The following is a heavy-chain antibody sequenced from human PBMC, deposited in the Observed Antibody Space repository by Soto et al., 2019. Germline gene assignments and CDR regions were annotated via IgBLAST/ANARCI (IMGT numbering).Heavy chain of an antibody. Sequence: GESLKISCKGSGYSFTSYWIGWVRQMPGKGLEWMGIIYPGDSDTRYSPSFQGQVTISADKSISTAYLQWSSLKASDTAMYYCATQTDKIQGDYYYYYCMDVWGQGTTVTVSS. J-gene: IGHJ6*02. V-gene: IGHV5-51*01. CDR3: ATQTDKIQGDYYYYYCMDV. D-gene: IGHD2-15*01. CDR1: GYSFTSYW. CDR2: IYPGDSDT.